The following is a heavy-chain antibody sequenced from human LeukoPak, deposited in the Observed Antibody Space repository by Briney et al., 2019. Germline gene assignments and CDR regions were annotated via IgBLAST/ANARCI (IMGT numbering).Heavy chain of an antibody. CDR3: ARGGPTYYGLGSPDF. J-gene: IGHJ4*02. CDR1: GYTFTDYY. D-gene: IGHD3-10*01. Sequence: WASVKVSCKASGYTFTDYYMHWVRQAPGHSLEWMGWIDPNTGGTNSAQKFKGRVTMTRDTSISTAYMELSRLKSDDTAIYYCARGGPTYYGLGSPDFWGQGTLVTASS. V-gene: IGHV1-2*02. CDR2: IDPNTGGT.